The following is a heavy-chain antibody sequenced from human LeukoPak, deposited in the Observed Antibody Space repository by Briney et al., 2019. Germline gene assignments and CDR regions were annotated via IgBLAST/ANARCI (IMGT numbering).Heavy chain of an antibody. Sequence: SETLSLTCAVSGGSIGSSNWWSWVRQPPGKGLEWIASGDYSGGTYYNPSLGSRVAISADMSKNQFSLKLTSVTGADTAVYYCAGERGEEYSSGWYKRNYFDNWGQGIRVTVSS. J-gene: IGHJ4*02. V-gene: IGHV4-4*02. CDR3: AGERGEEYSSGWYKRNYFDN. CDR2: GDYSGGT. CDR1: GGSIGSSNW. D-gene: IGHD6-19*01.